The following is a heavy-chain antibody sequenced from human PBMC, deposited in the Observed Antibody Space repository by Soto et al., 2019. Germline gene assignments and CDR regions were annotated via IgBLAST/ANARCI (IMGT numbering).Heavy chain of an antibody. Sequence: GGSLRLSCAASGFTFSSYAMHWVRQAPGKGLEWVAVISYDGSNKYYADSVKGRFTISRDNSKNTLYLQMNSLRAEDTAVYYCARDAADCSSTSCYLGIHNWFDPWGQGTLVTVSS. CDR3: ARDAADCSSTSCYLGIHNWFDP. V-gene: IGHV3-30-3*01. D-gene: IGHD2-2*01. CDR1: GFTFSSYA. J-gene: IGHJ5*02. CDR2: ISYDGSNK.